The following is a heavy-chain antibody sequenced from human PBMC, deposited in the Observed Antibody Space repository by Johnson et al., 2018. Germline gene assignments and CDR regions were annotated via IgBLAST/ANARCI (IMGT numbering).Heavy chain of an antibody. Sequence: EVQLVESGGGLVQPGRSLRLSCAASGFTFDDYAMHWVRQAPGKGLDWVSGITWNSDNIGYADSVKGRFTISRDNAKNSLYRQRNRLSAEDTALYYCAKDSGWYSPLDVWGQGTTVTVSS. D-gene: IGHD6-19*01. J-gene: IGHJ6*02. CDR3: AKDSGWYSPLDV. V-gene: IGHV3-9*01. CDR1: GFTFDDYA. CDR2: ITWNSDNI.